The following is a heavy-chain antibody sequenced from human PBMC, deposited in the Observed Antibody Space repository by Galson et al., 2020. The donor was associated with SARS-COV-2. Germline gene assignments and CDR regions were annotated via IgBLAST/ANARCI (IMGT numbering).Heavy chain of an antibody. J-gene: IGHJ4*02. CDR2: IKQDANDK. Sequence: GESLKISCAASGFTFSSYWMNWVRQAPGKGLEWVANIKQDANDKYYVDSVKGRFIISRDNAKNSLFLQMNSLTADDTAVYYWATVVQYSSEHFDYWGLGNLVTVSS. CDR3: ATVVQYSSEHFDY. V-gene: IGHV3-7*03. CDR1: GFTFSSYW. D-gene: IGHD3-22*01.